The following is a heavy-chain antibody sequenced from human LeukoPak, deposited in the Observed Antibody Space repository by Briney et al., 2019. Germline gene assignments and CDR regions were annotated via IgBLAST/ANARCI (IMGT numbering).Heavy chain of an antibody. CDR3: ARKGDGGWFDP. Sequence: PSETLSLTCDVSRYSISSDYYWGWIRQPPGKGLEWIGNIYHSGNTHYSPSLKSRVTISVGTSKNQFSLKLRSVTAADTAVFYCARKGDGGWFDPWGQGTLVIVSS. V-gene: IGHV4-38-2*01. CDR1: RYSISSDYY. D-gene: IGHD5-24*01. CDR2: IYHSGNT. J-gene: IGHJ5*02.